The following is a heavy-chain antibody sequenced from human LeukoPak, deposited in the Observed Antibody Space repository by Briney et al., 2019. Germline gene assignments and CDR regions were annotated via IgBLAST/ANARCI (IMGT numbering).Heavy chain of an antibody. CDR2: ISGSGGST. J-gene: IGHJ3*02. D-gene: IGHD2-15*01. Sequence: PGGSLRLSCAASGFTFSSYAMSWVRQAPGKGLEWVSGISGSGGSTYYADSVKGRFTISRDNSKNTLYLQMNSLRAEDTAVYYCARDRQDNIVVVVAATRGDAFDIWGQGTMVTVSS. CDR1: GFTFSSYA. V-gene: IGHV3-23*01. CDR3: ARDRQDNIVVVVAATRGDAFDI.